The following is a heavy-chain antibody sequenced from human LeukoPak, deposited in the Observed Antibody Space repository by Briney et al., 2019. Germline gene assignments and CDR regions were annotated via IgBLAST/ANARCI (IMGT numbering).Heavy chain of an antibody. CDR2: IYYSGST. CDR1: GGSISSSSYY. V-gene: IGHV4-39*01. D-gene: IGHD5-18*01. J-gene: IGHJ4*02. Sequence: PSETLSLTCTVSGGSISSSSYYWGWIRQPPGKGLEWIGSIYYSGSTYYNPSLKSRVTISVDTSKNQFSLKLSSVTAADTAVYYCASPQHSYGLDWGQGTLVTVSS. CDR3: ASPQHSYGLD.